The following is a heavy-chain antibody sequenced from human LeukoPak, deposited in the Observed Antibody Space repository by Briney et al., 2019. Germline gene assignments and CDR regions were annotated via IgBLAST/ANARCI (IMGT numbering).Heavy chain of an antibody. J-gene: IGHJ3*02. CDR2: INPNSGGT. CDR3: ARAPRRRDGYNKDVFDI. CDR1: GYTFTGYY. D-gene: IGHD5-24*01. Sequence: ASVKVSCKASGYTFTGYYMHWVRQAPGQGLEWMGWINPNSGGTNYAQKFQGRVTMTRDTSISTAYMELSRLRSDDTAVYYCARAPRRRDGYNKDVFDIWGQGTMVTVSS. V-gene: IGHV1-2*02.